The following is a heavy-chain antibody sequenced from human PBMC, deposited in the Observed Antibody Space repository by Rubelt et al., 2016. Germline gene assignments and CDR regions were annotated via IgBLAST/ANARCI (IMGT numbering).Heavy chain of an antibody. CDR2: IYDSGST. CDR3: ARQIAVARTRPLWKNWFDP. Sequence: QEPLQESGPGLVKPSETLSLTCTVSDASISSYYWSWIRQPPGKGLEWIGYIYDSGSTNYNPSLKSRVTISVYTSKNLFSPKVGSWTAADTALYYWARQIAVARTRPLWKNWFDPWGQGTLVTVSS. V-gene: IGHV4-59*08. J-gene: IGHJ5*02. CDR1: DASISSYY. D-gene: IGHD6-19*01.